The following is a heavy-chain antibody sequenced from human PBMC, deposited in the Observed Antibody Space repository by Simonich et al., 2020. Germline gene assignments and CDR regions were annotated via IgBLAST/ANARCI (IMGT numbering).Heavy chain of an antibody. CDR3: ASPMVRGVIIDY. J-gene: IGHJ4*02. V-gene: IGHV3-23*01. D-gene: IGHD3-10*01. CDR1: GFTFSSYA. CDR2: ISGRGGST. Sequence: EVQLLESGGGLVQPGGSLRLSCAASGFTFSSYAMSWVRQAPGRGLGWVSAISGRGGSTYYADSVKGRFTISGDNSKNTLYLQMNSLRAEDTAVYYCASPMVRGVIIDYWGQGTLVTVSS.